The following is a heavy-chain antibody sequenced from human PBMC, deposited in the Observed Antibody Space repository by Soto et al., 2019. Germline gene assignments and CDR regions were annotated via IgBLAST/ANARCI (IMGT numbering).Heavy chain of an antibody. D-gene: IGHD2-21*02. V-gene: IGHV3-48*01. CDR3: ARDDSPFDY. Sequence: GGSLRLSCAASGFTFSSYSMNWVRQAPGKVLEWVSYISSSSSTIYYADSVKGRFTISRDNAKNSLYLQMNSLRAEDTAVYYCARDDSPFDYWGQGTLVTVSS. CDR2: ISSSSSTI. J-gene: IGHJ4*02. CDR1: GFTFSSYS.